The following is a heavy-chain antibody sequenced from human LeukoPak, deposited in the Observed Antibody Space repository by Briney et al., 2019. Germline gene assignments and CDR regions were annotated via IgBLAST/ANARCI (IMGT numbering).Heavy chain of an antibody. D-gene: IGHD6-13*01. V-gene: IGHV3-7*01. CDR1: GFTFSSYR. Sequence: PGGSLRLSCAASGFTFSSYRMSWVRQAPGKGLEWVSNIKQDGSEKYYVDSVKGRFTISRDNAKNSLYLQMNSLRAEDMAVYYCARDMRAADANRYYYYGMDVWGQGTTVTVSS. CDR2: IKQDGSEK. J-gene: IGHJ6*02. CDR3: ARDMRAADANRYYYYGMDV.